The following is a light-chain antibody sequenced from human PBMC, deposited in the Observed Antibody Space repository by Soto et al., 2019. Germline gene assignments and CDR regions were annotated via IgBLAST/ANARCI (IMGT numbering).Light chain of an antibody. Sequence: DIQLTQSPSFLSASVGDRVTITCRASQGISSYLAWYQQKPGKAPKLLIYAASTLQSGVPSRFSGSGSGTEFTLTISSLQTEDFATYYCQQLNSYGTFGQGTKVEIK. CDR1: QGISSY. J-gene: IGKJ1*01. CDR2: AAS. V-gene: IGKV1-9*01. CDR3: QQLNSYGT.